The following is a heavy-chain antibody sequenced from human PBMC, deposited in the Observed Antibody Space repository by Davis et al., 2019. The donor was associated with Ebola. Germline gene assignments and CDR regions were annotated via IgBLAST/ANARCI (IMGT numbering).Heavy chain of an antibody. CDR1: GGSISSYY. V-gene: IGHV4-59*12. Sequence: PSETLSLTCTVSGGSISSYYWSWIRQPPGKGLEWIGYIYYSGSTNYNPSLKSRVTMSVDTSKNQFSLKLSSVTAADTAVYYCARDPFTIPRGGGFDPWGQGTLVTVSS. D-gene: IGHD3-3*01. CDR2: IYYSGST. CDR3: ARDPFTIPRGGGFDP. J-gene: IGHJ5*02.